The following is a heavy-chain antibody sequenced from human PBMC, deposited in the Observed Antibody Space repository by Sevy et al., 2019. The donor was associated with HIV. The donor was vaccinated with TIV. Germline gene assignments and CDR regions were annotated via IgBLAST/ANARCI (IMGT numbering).Heavy chain of an antibody. Sequence: VKVSCKASGGTFSSYGISWVRQAPGQGLEWMGGIIPILGTVNYAQKFQGRVTITADESTKTAYMELSSLRSEYTAVYYCARGGGNGWYYFDYWGQETLVTVSS. CDR3: ARGGGNGWYYFDY. J-gene: IGHJ4*02. CDR2: IIPILGTV. CDR1: GGTFSSYG. V-gene: IGHV1-69*13. D-gene: IGHD6-19*01.